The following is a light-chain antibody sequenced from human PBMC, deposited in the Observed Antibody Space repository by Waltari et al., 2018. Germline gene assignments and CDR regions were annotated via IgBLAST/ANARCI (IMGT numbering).Light chain of an antibody. Sequence: QSALTQPASVSGSPGQSITISCTGTSTDIGSFGLVSWYQQHPGRAPTLIIFDVTRRPLEISDRFFGSKAGNTASLTISGLLAEDEADYYCSSYTSDTTHVVFGGGTKLTVL. V-gene: IGLV2-23*02. CDR3: SSYTSDTTHVV. CDR1: STDIGSFGL. CDR2: DVT. J-gene: IGLJ2*01.